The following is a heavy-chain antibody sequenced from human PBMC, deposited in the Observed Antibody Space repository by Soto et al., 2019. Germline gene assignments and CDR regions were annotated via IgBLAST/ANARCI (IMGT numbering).Heavy chain of an antibody. CDR3: ARDGDAVVESNYYGMDV. CDR1: GFTFSSYA. J-gene: IGHJ6*02. V-gene: IGHV3-30-3*01. CDR2: ISYDGSNK. Sequence: QVQLVESGGGVVQPGRSLRLSCAASGFTFSSYAMHWVRQAPGQGLEWVAVISYDGSNKYYADSVKGRFTISRDNSKNTLYLQMNSLRAEDTAVYYCARDGDAVVESNYYGMDVWGQGTTVTVSS. D-gene: IGHD2-21*02.